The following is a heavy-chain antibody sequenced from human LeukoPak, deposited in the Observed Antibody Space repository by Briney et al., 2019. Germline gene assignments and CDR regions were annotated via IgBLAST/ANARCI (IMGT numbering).Heavy chain of an antibody. J-gene: IGHJ4*02. D-gene: IGHD1-26*01. Sequence: SQTLSLTCAISGDSVSSNSVAWNWVRQSPSRGLEWLGRTYYRSKWYNDYAVSVKGRITSNPDTSKNQFSLQLNSVTPDDTAVYYCARLLGGIAGWECFDYWGQGTLVTVSS. V-gene: IGHV6-1*01. CDR3: ARLLGGIAGWECFDY. CDR2: TYYRSKWYN. CDR1: GDSVSSNSVA.